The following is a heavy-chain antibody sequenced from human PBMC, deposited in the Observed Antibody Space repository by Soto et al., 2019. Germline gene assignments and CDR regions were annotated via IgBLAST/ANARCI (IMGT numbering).Heavy chain of an antibody. D-gene: IGHD3-22*01. CDR1: GYTFTSYG. V-gene: IGHV1-18*01. CDR3: ARGLVYYSDSSGYYDY. J-gene: IGHJ4*02. CDR2: ISAYNGNT. Sequence: QVQLVQSGAEVKKPGASVKVSCKASGYTFTSYGISWVRQAPGQGLEWMGWISAYNGNTNYAQKLQGRVTMTTDTXTXXAYMELRSLRSDDTAVYYCARGLVYYSDSSGYYDYWGQGTLVTVSS.